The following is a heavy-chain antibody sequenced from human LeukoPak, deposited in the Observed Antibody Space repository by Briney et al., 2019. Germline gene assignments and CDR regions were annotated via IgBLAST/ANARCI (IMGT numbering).Heavy chain of an antibody. D-gene: IGHD3-10*01. V-gene: IGHV3-30*03. CDR2: ISYDGSNK. J-gene: IGHJ4*02. CDR3: ARDQLLWFGESWVDY. Sequence: TGGSLRLSCAASGFTFSSYGMHWVRQAPGKGPEWVAVISYDGSNKYYADSVKGRFTISRDNSKNTLYLQMNSLRAEDTAVYYCARDQLLWFGESWVDYWGQGTLVTVSS. CDR1: GFTFSSYG.